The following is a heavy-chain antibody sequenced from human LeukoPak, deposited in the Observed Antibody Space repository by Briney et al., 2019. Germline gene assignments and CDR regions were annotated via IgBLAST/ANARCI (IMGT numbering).Heavy chain of an antibody. V-gene: IGHV3-7*05. D-gene: IGHD1-26*01. CDR3: ARDSEWGLLRSDY. Sequence: PGGSLILSCAASGFTFSRYWMTWVRQAPGKGLEWVANIKQDGTEKYYVDSVKGRFTISRDNAKNSLYLQMNSLRAEDTAVYYCARDSEWGLLRSDYWGQGTLVTVSS. J-gene: IGHJ4*02. CDR1: GFTFSRYW. CDR2: IKQDGTEK.